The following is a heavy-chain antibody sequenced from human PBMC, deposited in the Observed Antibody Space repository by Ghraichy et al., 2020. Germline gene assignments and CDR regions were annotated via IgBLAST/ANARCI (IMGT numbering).Heavy chain of an antibody. CDR3: ARASRVVRFYYYYGMDV. CDR1: EFTFSFYS. CDR2: ISSSGRNT. J-gene: IGHJ6*02. D-gene: IGHD2-21*01. Sequence: LSLTCVGSEFTFSFYSINWVRQSPGKGLEWVAHISSSGRNTFYADSVKGRFTISRDNAKNSLSLQMNSLRDEDTAVYYCARASRVVRFYYYYGMDVWGQGTTVTVSS. V-gene: IGHV3-48*02.